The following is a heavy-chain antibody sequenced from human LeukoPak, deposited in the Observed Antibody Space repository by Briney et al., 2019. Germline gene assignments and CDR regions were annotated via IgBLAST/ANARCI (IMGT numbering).Heavy chain of an antibody. CDR3: ARVKGYSYGQGYNWFDP. CDR1: GGSISSSSYY. Sequence: SETLSLTCTVSGGSISSSSYYWGWIRQPPGKGLEWIGSIYYSGSTYYNPSLKSRVTISVDTSKNQFSLKLSSVTAADTAVYYCARVKGYSYGQGYNWFDPWGQGTLVTVSS. D-gene: IGHD5-18*01. CDR2: IYYSGST. V-gene: IGHV4-39*07. J-gene: IGHJ5*02.